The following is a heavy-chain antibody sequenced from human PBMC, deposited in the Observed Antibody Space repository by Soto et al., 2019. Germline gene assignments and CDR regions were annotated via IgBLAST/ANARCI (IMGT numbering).Heavy chain of an antibody. CDR3: ASTSSGYYLRGYGMDV. J-gene: IGHJ6*02. D-gene: IGHD3-22*01. Sequence: QVQLQESGPGLVKPSQTLPLTCTVSGGSISSGDYYWSWIRQPPGKGLEWIGYIYYSGSTYYNPSLKSRVTISVDTSKNQFSLKLSSVTAADTAVYYCASTSSGYYLRGYGMDVWGQGTTVTVSS. CDR1: GGSISSGDYY. CDR2: IYYSGST. V-gene: IGHV4-30-4*01.